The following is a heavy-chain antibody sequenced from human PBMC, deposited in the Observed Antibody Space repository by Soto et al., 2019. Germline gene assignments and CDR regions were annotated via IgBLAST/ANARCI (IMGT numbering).Heavy chain of an antibody. D-gene: IGHD3-10*01. Sequence: EVQLLESGGGLVQPGGSLRLSCAASGFTFSRYAMSWVRQAPGKGLEWVSAISGSGGSTYYADSVKGRFTISRDNYKNTLYRQMNSLRAEDKAVYYCAKGGDYGAGLFDPWGQGTLVTVSS. J-gene: IGHJ5*02. CDR1: GFTFSRYA. CDR3: AKGGDYGAGLFDP. V-gene: IGHV3-23*01. CDR2: ISGSGGST.